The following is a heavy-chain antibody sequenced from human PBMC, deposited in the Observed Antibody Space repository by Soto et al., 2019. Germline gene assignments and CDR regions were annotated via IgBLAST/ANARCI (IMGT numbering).Heavy chain of an antibody. CDR1: GGSFSGYS. Sequence: SETLSLTCAVYGGSFSGYSWTWIRQPPGTGLEWIGEINHTGSTNYNPSLKSRVTISVDKSKNQFSLNLSSVTAADTAVYYCARDQNGSGNYYTRYFDYWGQGTLVTVSS. J-gene: IGHJ4*02. CDR3: ARDQNGSGNYYTRYFDY. CDR2: INHTGST. D-gene: IGHD3-10*01. V-gene: IGHV4-34*01.